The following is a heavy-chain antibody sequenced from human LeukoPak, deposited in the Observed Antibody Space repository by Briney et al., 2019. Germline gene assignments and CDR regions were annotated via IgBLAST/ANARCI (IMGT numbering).Heavy chain of an antibody. CDR1: GFTLSIYS. CDR3: ARARRGYSGHPTGYYFDY. CDR2: ISYGGSNK. Sequence: PGGALRLSCASSGFTLSIYSMHGVRQAPGKGREWGAVISYGGSNKYYADSVKGRFTISRDNSKNTLYLKMKSLRAEDTAVYYCARARRGYSGHPTGYYFDYWGQGTLVTVSS. J-gene: IGHJ4*02. D-gene: IGHD5-12*01. V-gene: IGHV3-30*01.